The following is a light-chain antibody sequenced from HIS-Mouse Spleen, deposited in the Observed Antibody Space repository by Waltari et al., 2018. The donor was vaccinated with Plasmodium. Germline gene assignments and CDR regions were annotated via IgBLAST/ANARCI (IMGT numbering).Light chain of an antibody. Sequence: AIRMTQFPSSFSASTGDRVTITCRASQGISSYLAWYQQKPGKAPKLLIYAASTLQSGVPSRFSGSGSGTDFTLTISCLQSEDFATYYCQQYYSYLLTFGGGTKVEIK. CDR3: QQYYSYLLT. CDR2: AAS. CDR1: QGISSY. J-gene: IGKJ4*01. V-gene: IGKV1-8*01.